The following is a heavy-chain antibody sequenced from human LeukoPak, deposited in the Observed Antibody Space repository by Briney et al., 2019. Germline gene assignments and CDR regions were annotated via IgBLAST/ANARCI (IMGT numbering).Heavy chain of an antibody. Sequence: ASVKVSCKASGYTFTDYYLHWVRQAPGQGLEWMGWINPNSGGTNYAQKFQGRVTMTRDTSISTAYMELSRLRSDDTAVYYCARSRHIGYSSSWYYFDYWGQGTLVTVSS. CDR1: GYTFTDYY. D-gene: IGHD6-13*01. CDR3: ARSRHIGYSSSWYYFDY. J-gene: IGHJ4*02. V-gene: IGHV1-2*02. CDR2: INPNSGGT.